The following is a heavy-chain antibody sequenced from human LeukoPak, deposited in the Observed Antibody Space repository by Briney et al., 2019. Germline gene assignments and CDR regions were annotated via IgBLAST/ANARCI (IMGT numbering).Heavy chain of an antibody. D-gene: IGHD6-13*01. J-gene: IGHJ5*02. CDR3: ARELVQETKTGIAAAGWFGP. CDR2: INAGNGNT. Sequence: ASVKVSCKASGYTFTSYAMHWVRQAPGQRLEWMGWINAGNGNTKYSQKYQGRVTITRDTSASTAYMELSSLRSEDTAVYYCARELVQETKTGIAAAGWFGPWGQGTLVTVSS. V-gene: IGHV1-3*01. CDR1: GYTFTSYA.